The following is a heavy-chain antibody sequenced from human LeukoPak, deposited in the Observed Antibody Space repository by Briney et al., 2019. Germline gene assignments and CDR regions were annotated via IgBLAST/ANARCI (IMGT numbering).Heavy chain of an antibody. CDR2: ISSSSSYT. Sequence: PGGSLRLSCAASGFTFSDYYMSWLRQAPGKGLEWVSYISSSSSYTNYADSVKGRFTISRDNAKNSLYLQMNSLRAEDTAVYYCARYYDILTGYYTSIGYWGQGTLVTVSS. D-gene: IGHD3-9*01. J-gene: IGHJ4*02. CDR3: ARYYDILTGYYTSIGY. CDR1: GFTFSDYY. V-gene: IGHV3-11*06.